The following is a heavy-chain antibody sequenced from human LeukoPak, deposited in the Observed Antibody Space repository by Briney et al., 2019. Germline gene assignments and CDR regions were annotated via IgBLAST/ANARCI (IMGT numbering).Heavy chain of an antibody. V-gene: IGHV3-23*01. D-gene: IGHD3-9*01. CDR1: GFTFSNYA. Sequence: GGSLRLSCAASGFTFSNYAMSWVRQAPGKGLEWVSAISGSGGGTYYADSVKGRFTISRDNSKNTLYLQMNSLRAEDTAVYYCAKGGDILTGYYLYWYFDLWGRGTLVTVSS. CDR3: AKGGDILTGYYLYWYFDL. J-gene: IGHJ2*01. CDR2: ISGSGGGT.